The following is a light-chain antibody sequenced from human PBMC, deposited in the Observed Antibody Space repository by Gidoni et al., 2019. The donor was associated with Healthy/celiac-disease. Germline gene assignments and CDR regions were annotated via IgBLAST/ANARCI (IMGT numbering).Light chain of an antibody. J-gene: IGKJ4*01. CDR2: DAS. V-gene: IGKV1-33*01. CDR3: QQYDNLPLT. CDR1: QDISNY. Sequence: IQMNQSPSSMSASLGDRVTITCPASQDISNYLNWYQQKPGKAPKLLIYDASNLETGVPSRFSGSGSGTDFTFTISSLQPEDIATYYCQQYDNLPLTFGGGTKVEIK.